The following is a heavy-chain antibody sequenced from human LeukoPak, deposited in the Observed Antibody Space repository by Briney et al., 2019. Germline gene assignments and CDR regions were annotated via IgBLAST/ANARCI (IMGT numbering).Heavy chain of an antibody. CDR2: ISWNSGSI. D-gene: IGHD3-10*01. J-gene: IGHJ6*03. V-gene: IGHV3-9*01. CDR3: ARLSAYYYGSYFYYYMDV. CDR1: GFTFDDYA. Sequence: GGSLRLSCAASGFTFDDYAMHWVRQAPGKGLEWVSGISWNSGSIGYADSVKGRFTISRDNAKNSVYLQMKNLRAEDTALYYCARLSAYYYGSYFYYYMDVWGKGTTVTVSS.